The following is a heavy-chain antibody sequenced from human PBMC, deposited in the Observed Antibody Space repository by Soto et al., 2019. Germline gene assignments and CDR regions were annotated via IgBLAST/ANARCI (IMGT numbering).Heavy chain of an antibody. Sequence: ASVKVSCKASGYTFTSYDINWVRQATGQGLEWMGWMNPNSGNTGYAQKFQGRVTMTRNTSISTAYMELSSLRSEDTAVYYCARAPATHIGLMVYATRRGAFDIWGQGTMVTVSS. J-gene: IGHJ3*02. CDR2: MNPNSGNT. V-gene: IGHV1-8*01. D-gene: IGHD2-8*01. CDR3: ARAPATHIGLMVYATRRGAFDI. CDR1: GYTFTSYD.